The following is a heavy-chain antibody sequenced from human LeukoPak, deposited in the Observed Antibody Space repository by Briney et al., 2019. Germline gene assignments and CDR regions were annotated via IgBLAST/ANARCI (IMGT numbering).Heavy chain of an antibody. D-gene: IGHD5-18*01. V-gene: IGHV3-23*01. Sequence: PGGSLRLPCAASGFTFSSYAMSWVRQAPGKGLEWVSAISGSGGSTYYADSVKGRFTISRDNAKNSLYLQMNSLRDEDTAVYYCARVAEIQLWLRGAFDYWGQGTLVTVSS. CDR1: GFTFSSYA. CDR2: ISGSGGST. J-gene: IGHJ4*02. CDR3: ARVAEIQLWLRGAFDY.